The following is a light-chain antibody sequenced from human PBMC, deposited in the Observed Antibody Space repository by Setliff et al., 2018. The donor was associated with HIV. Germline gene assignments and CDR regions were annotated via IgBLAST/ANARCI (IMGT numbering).Light chain of an antibody. V-gene: IGLV2-14*01. CDR2: EII. Sequence: QSALAQPASVSGSPGQSITISCTGTGSDVGDYNYVSWYQQHPGKAPKLMIYEIINRPSGVSNRFSGSKSGNTASLTISGLQAEDEADYYCSAYTSSLYVFGTGTKVTVL. CDR1: GSDVGDYNY. CDR3: SAYTSSLYV. J-gene: IGLJ1*01.